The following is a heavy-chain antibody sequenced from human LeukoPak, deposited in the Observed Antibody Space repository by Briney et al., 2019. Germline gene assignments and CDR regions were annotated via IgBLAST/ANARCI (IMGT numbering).Heavy chain of an antibody. Sequence: GGSLRLSCAASGFTFSSYAMSWVRQAPGKGLEWVSGISTSGGSTSPADSVKGRFTTSRDNPRNTLYMQMNSLRAEDTAVYYCAIMHPYYDGSGYWVQWGQGTLVTVSS. CDR2: ISTSGGST. J-gene: IGHJ4*02. V-gene: IGHV3-23*01. CDR1: GFTFSSYA. CDR3: AIMHPYYDGSGYWVQ. D-gene: IGHD3-22*01.